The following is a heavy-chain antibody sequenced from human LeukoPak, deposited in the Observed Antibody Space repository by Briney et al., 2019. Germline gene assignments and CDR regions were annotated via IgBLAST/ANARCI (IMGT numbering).Heavy chain of an antibody. J-gene: IGHJ4*02. Sequence: PGGSLRLSCAASGFTFSNYAMSWVRQAPGKGLEWVSAISGSGGSTYYADSVKGRFTISRDNSKNTLYLQMNSLRAEDTAVYYCAKDSDSKVVPAAMFDYWGQGTLVTVSS. CDR3: AKDSDSKVVPAAMFDY. D-gene: IGHD2-2*01. CDR2: ISGSGGST. CDR1: GFTFSNYA. V-gene: IGHV3-23*01.